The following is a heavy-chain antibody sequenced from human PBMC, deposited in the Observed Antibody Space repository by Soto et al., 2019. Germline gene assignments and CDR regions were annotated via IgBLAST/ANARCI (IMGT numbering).Heavy chain of an antibody. V-gene: IGHV1-46*03. J-gene: IGHJ6*02. CDR1: GYTFTSYY. CDR3: ARDRDIVVVPAAMPALGLYYYYGMDV. D-gene: IGHD2-2*01. Sequence: ASLKVSCKASGYTFTSYYMHWVRQAPGQGLEWMGIINPSGGSTSYAQKFQGRVTMTRDTSTSTVYMELSSLRSEDTAVYYCARDRDIVVVPAAMPALGLYYYYGMDVWGQGTTVTVSS. CDR2: INPSGGST.